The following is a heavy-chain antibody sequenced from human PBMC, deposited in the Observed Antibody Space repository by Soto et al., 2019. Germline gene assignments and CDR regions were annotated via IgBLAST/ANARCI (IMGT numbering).Heavy chain of an antibody. D-gene: IGHD2-8*01. CDR3: TGPYCTNGVCPGVYYYYYYMDV. J-gene: IGHJ6*03. CDR2: IRSKAYGGTT. Sequence: GGSLRLSCTASGFTFGDYAMSWFRQAPGKGLEWVGFIRSKAYGGTTEYAASVKGRFTISRDDSKSIAYLQMNSLKTEDTAVYYCTGPYCTNGVCPGVYYYYYYMDVWGKGTTVTVSS. V-gene: IGHV3-49*03. CDR1: GFTFGDYA.